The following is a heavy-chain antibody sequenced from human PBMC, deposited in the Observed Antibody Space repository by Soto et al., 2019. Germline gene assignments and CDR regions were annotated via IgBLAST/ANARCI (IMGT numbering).Heavy chain of an antibody. Sequence: GESLKISCKGSGYRFASYWIAWVRQMPGKGLEWMGIIYPGDSDTRYSPSFQGLVTMSVDKSTNTAYLQWSSLKASDTAIYYCARQGSSGYYYYGMDVWGQGTTVTVSS. V-gene: IGHV5-51*01. D-gene: IGHD6-6*01. J-gene: IGHJ6*02. CDR2: IYPGDSDT. CDR1: GYRFASYW. CDR3: ARQGSSGYYYYGMDV.